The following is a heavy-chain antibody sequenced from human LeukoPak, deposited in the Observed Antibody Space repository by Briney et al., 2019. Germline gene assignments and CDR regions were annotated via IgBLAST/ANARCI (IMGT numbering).Heavy chain of an antibody. J-gene: IGHJ4*02. CDR2: IIPIFGTA. D-gene: IGHD3-10*01. CDR3: ASMVRGVI. V-gene: IGHV1-69*13. Sequence: SVKVSCKASGGXFXSXXXXXVRQXPGQGLEWMGGIIPIFGTANYAQKFQGRVTITADESTSTAYMELSSLRSEDTAVYYCASMVRGVIWGQGTLVTVSS. CDR1: GGXFXSXX.